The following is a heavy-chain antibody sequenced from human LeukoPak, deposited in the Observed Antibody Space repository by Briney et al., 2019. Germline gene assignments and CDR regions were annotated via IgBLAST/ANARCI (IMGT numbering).Heavy chain of an antibody. V-gene: IGHV4-4*08. CDR2: VYSTGGTSGST. CDR1: GGSISSYY. J-gene: IGHJ6*03. CDR3: ARLAQLPYYYMDD. Sequence: PSETLSLTCTVSGGSISSYYWSWLRQPPGKGLKWLGYVYSTGGTSGSTDYNPSLKIRVTISEDTSKNQFSLTLSSVTAADTAVYYCARLAQLPYYYMDDWGKGTTVTISS. D-gene: IGHD2-2*01.